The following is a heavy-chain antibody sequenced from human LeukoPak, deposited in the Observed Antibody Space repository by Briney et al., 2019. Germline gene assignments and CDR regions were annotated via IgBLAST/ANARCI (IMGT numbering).Heavy chain of an antibody. V-gene: IGHV4-39*07. CDR3: ARAPGITIFGVVIPLDY. CDR1: GGSISSSSYY. CDR2: IYYSGST. J-gene: IGHJ4*02. D-gene: IGHD3-3*01. Sequence: SETLSLTCTVSGGSISSSSYYWGWIRQPPGKGLEWIGSIYYSGSTYYNPSLKSRVTISVDTSKNQFSLKLSSVTAADTAVYYCARAPGITIFGVVIPLDYWGQGTLVTVSS.